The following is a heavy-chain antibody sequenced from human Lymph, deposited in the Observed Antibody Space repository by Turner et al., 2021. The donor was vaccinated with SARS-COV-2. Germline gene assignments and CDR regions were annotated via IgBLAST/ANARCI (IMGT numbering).Heavy chain of an antibody. CDR2: IYSGGSS. J-gene: IGHJ6*02. Sequence: EVQLVESGGGLVQPGGSLSLSCAASGITVSRNYMSWGRQAPGKGLEWVSVIYSGGSSYYADSVKGRFTISRHNSKNTLYLQMNSLRAEDTAVYYCARDLDTAGGMDVWGQGTTVTVSS. CDR1: GITVSRNY. V-gene: IGHV3-53*04. D-gene: IGHD5-18*01. CDR3: ARDLDTAGGMDV.